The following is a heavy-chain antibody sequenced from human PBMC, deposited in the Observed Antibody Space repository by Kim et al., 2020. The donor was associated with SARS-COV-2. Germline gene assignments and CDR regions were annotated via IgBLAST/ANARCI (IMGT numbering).Heavy chain of an antibody. Sequence: PAKGRFTTSRDKSKHTLYLKMNSLRAEDTAVYYCAKKGGDTSSWYYFDYWGQGSLVTVSS. D-gene: IGHD6-13*01. V-gene: IGHV3-23*01. CDR3: AKKGGDTSSWYYFDY. J-gene: IGHJ4*02.